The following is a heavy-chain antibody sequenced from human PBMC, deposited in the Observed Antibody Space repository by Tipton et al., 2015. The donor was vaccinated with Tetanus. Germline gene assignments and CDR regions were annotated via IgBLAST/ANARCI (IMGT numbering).Heavy chain of an antibody. CDR2: IYYSGAT. Sequence: TLSLTCTASVGSLSRGTYYWAWIRQPPGKGLEWIGNIYYSGATYYNASLESRVTISIDASRDQISLKLTSVTAADTAVYYCAMQADNWFDPWGQGTLVTVSS. CDR3: AMQADNWFDP. J-gene: IGHJ5*02. CDR1: VGSLSRGTYY. V-gene: IGHV4-39*01.